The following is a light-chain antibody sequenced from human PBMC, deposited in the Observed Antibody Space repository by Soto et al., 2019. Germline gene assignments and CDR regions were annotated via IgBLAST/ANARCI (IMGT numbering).Light chain of an antibody. CDR2: GTS. J-gene: IGKJ1*01. Sequence: EIVMTQSPATLSVSPGERATLSFRASQSVRPNLAWYQQKPGQSPRILIYGTSTRATGVPARFSGGGSGTEFTLTINSLQSEDSAVYFCHQYNFWPTFGQGTKVDIK. CDR3: HQYNFWPT. V-gene: IGKV3-15*01. CDR1: QSVRPN.